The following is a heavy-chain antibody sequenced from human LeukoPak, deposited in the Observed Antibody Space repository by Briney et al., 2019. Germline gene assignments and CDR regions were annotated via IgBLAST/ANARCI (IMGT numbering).Heavy chain of an antibody. CDR3: ARGDYYGSGSSPFDY. CDR2: ISYGGSNK. J-gene: IGHJ4*02. Sequence: GRSLRLSCAASGFTFSSYAMHWVRQAPGKGLEWVAVISYGGSNKYYADSVKGRFTISRDNSKNTLYLQMNSLRAEDTAVYYCARGDYYGSGSSPFDYWGQGTLVTVSS. D-gene: IGHD3-10*01. CDR1: GFTFSSYA. V-gene: IGHV3-30*01.